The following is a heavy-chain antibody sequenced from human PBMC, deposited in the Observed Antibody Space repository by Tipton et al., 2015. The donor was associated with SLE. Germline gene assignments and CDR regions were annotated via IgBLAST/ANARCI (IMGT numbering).Heavy chain of an antibody. CDR1: GGSFSGYY. D-gene: IGHD2-2*01. Sequence: GLVKPSETLSLTCAVYGGSFSGYYWSWIRQPPGKGLEWIGEINHSGSTNYNPSLKSRVTISVDTSKNQFSLKLSSVTAADTAVYYCARGRSTSLPMDVWGKGTTVTVSP. J-gene: IGHJ6*04. CDR3: ARGRSTSLPMDV. V-gene: IGHV4-34*01. CDR2: INHSGST.